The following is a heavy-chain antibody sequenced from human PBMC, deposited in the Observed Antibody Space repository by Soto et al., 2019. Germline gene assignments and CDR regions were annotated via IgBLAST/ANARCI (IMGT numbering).Heavy chain of an antibody. CDR3: AKDLGYTSSWYYALHI. V-gene: IGHV3-23*01. J-gene: IGHJ3*02. CDR1: GFSFSSYA. CDR2: ISGSGGTT. D-gene: IGHD6-13*01. Sequence: GGSLRLSCVGSGFSFSSYAMNWVRQAPGQGLEWVSGISGSGGTTFYADSVKGRFTISRDNSKNTLYLQMNSLRAEDTAVYYCAKDLGYTSSWYYALHIWGQGTMVTVSS.